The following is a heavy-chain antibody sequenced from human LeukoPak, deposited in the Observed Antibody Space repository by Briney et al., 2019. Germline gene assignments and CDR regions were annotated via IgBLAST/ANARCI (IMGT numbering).Heavy chain of an antibody. CDR1: GDSVSSNSAA. CDR3: AKVVQVYCCTTSCYFWAFDI. Sequence: SQTLSLTCALSGDSVSSNSAAWNWITQSPSRGLEWLVRTYYRSKLYNDYAVSVKIRITINPDTSKNQFSLQLNSVTPEDTAVYFCAKVVQVYCCTTSCYFWAFDIWGQGTTVTVSS. D-gene: IGHD2-2*01. V-gene: IGHV6-1*01. J-gene: IGHJ3*02. CDR2: TYYRSKLYN.